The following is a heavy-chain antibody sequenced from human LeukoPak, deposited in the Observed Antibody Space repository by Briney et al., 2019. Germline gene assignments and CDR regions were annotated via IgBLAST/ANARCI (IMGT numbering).Heavy chain of an antibody. CDR2: TSHDGGSK. CDR1: GFTFSTYA. Sequence: GGSLRLSCAASGFTFSTYAMYWVRQAPGKGLEWVAITSHDGGSKYYADSVKGRFTISRDNPKNTLYLQMNSLRTEDTAVYYCARDQGSWGQGTLVAVSS. J-gene: IGHJ5*02. V-gene: IGHV3-30-3*01. CDR3: ARDQGS.